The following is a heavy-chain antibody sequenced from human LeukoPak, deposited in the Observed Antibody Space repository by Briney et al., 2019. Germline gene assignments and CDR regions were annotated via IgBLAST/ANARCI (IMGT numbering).Heavy chain of an antibody. CDR1: GYSFTSYW. CDR3: ARQKDFWSGPHDY. D-gene: IGHD3-3*01. Sequence: GESLKISCKGSGYSFTSYWIGWVRQMPGKGLEWMGIIYPGDSDTRYSPSFQGQVTISADKPISTAYLQWSSLKASDTAMYYCARQKDFWSGPHDYWGQGTLVTVSS. CDR2: IYPGDSDT. V-gene: IGHV5-51*01. J-gene: IGHJ4*02.